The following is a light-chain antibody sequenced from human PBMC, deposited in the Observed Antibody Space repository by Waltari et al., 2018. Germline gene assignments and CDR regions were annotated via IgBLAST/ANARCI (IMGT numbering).Light chain of an antibody. CDR3: QQANSFPPLT. J-gene: IGKJ4*01. CDR1: QGISSW. Sequence: DIQMTQSPSSVSASVGYRVTIPCRASQGISSWLAWYQQKPGKAPKLLIYASSSLQGAVPSSCSGSGSGTDFTLTISSLQPEDFATYFYQQANSFPPLTFGEGTKVEIK. V-gene: IGKV1-12*01. CDR2: ASS.